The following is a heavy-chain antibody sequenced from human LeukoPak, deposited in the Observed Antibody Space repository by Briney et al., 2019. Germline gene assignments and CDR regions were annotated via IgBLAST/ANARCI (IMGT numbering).Heavy chain of an antibody. Sequence: GESLRLSCAASGFTFSSYAMSWVRQAPGKGLEWVSAISGSGGSTYYADSVKGRFTISRDNSKNTLYLQMNSLRVEDTAVYYCARFTTVTLSWGQGTLVTVSS. J-gene: IGHJ5*02. V-gene: IGHV3-23*01. CDR2: ISGSGGST. CDR1: GFTFSSYA. D-gene: IGHD4-17*01. CDR3: ARFTTVTLS.